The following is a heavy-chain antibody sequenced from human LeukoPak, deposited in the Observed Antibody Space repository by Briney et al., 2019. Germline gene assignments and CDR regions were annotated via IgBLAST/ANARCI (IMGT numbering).Heavy chain of an antibody. Sequence: KASETLSLTCTVSGGSISSYYWSWIRQPPGKGLGWIGYIYYSGSTNYNPSLKSRVTISVDTSKNQFSLKLSSVTAADTAVYYCARGLIDGSSGYWDYCYYMDVWGKGTTVTVSS. CDR1: GGSISSYY. J-gene: IGHJ6*03. CDR2: IYYSGST. D-gene: IGHD3-22*01. V-gene: IGHV4-59*01. CDR3: ARGLIDGSSGYWDYCYYMDV.